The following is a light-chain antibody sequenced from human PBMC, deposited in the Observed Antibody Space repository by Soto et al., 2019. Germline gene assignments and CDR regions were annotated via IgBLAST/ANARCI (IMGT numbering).Light chain of an antibody. CDR2: EAT. CDR3: ISYTTSSTWV. V-gene: IGLV2-14*02. Sequence: QSVLTQPASVSGSPGQSITISCTGTSSDIGTYNVVSWYQQHPGKAPKVMIYEATKRPSGVSNRFSGSKSGNTASLTISGLQAEDESDYYCISYTTSSTWVFGGGTKLTVL. CDR1: SSDIGTYNV. J-gene: IGLJ3*02.